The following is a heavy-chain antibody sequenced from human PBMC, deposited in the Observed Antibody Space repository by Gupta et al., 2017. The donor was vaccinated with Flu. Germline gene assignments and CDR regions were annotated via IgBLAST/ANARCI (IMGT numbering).Heavy chain of an antibody. CDR3: VKDETAGRGPYDQ. J-gene: IGHJ4*02. D-gene: IGHD3-22*01. Sequence: QIQLAESGGGVVQPGRSRRLSCEAFGFTFKDHAMPWVRQAPGKGLEWVAFISYDGKNEKYADSVKGRFTISRDNSRRVMFLEMNNVRVEDMGVYYCVKDETAGRGPYDQWGQGTLVTVSS. V-gene: IGHV3-30*18. CDR1: GFTFKDHA. CDR2: ISYDGKNE.